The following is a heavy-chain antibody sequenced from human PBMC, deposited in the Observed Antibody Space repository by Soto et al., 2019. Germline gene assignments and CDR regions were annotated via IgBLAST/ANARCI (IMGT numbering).Heavy chain of an antibody. D-gene: IGHD2-2*01. J-gene: IGHJ4*02. CDR3: ARVPEY. CDR2: MYDSGST. V-gene: IGHV4-30-2*01. CDR1: GGSISSGGYS. Sequence: QLQLQESGSGLVKPSQTLSLTCAVSGGSISSGGYSWSWIRQPPGKGLEWIGYMYDSGSTYYSPSLKSRVTVSIDRSKNQFSLTLSSVTAADPAVYYCARVPEYWGQGILVTVSS.